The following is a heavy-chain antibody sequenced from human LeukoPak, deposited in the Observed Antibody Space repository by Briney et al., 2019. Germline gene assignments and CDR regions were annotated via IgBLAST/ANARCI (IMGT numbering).Heavy chain of an antibody. CDR1: GFTFSSYG. CDR3: AKGTIRYCSSTGCYIDY. CDR2: IHYDGSNK. J-gene: IGHJ4*02. V-gene: IGHV3-30*02. Sequence: GGSLRLSCAASGFTFSSYGMHWVRQAPGRGLEWVALIHYDGSNKYYADSVKGRFTISRDNSKNTLYLQMNSLRAEDTAVYYCAKGTIRYCSSTGCYIDYWGQGTLVTVSS. D-gene: IGHD2-2*01.